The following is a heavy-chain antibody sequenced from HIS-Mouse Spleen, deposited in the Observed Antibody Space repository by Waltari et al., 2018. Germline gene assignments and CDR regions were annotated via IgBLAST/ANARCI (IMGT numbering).Heavy chain of an antibody. V-gene: IGHV4-39*07. CDR2: IYYSGST. Sequence: QLQLQESGPGLVKPSETLSLTCTVSGAPISSSRYYWVWTRKPPGKGLEWIGSIYYSGSTYYNPSLKSRVTISVDTSKNQFSLKLSSVTAADTAVYYCAREIPYSSSWYDWYFDLWGRGTLVTVSS. D-gene: IGHD6-13*01. CDR1: GAPISSSRYY. J-gene: IGHJ2*01. CDR3: AREIPYSSSWYDWYFDL.